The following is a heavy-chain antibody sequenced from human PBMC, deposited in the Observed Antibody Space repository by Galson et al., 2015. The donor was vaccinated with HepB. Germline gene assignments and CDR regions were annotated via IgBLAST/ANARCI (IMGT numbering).Heavy chain of an antibody. CDR2: IIPILGIA. V-gene: IGHV1-69*04. Sequence: SVKVFCKASGGTFSSYAISWVRQAPGQELEWMGRIIPILGIANYAQKFQGRVTITADKSTSTAYMELSSLRSEDTAVYYCARQAAAGTSHFDYWGQGTLVTVSS. D-gene: IGHD6-13*01. J-gene: IGHJ4*02. CDR1: GGTFSSYA. CDR3: ARQAAAGTSHFDY.